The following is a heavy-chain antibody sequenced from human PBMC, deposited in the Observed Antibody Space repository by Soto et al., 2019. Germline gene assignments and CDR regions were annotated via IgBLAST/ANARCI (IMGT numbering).Heavy chain of an antibody. J-gene: IGHJ6*03. CDR2: IYYSGST. Sequence: SETLSLTCTVSGGSISSNYWSWIRQPPGRGLEWIGYIYYSGSTNYNPSLKSRVTISIDTSKNQFSLKLTSVTAADTAVYYCARASTNYFDYCMDVWGKGTTVTVSS. V-gene: IGHV4-59*01. CDR1: GGSISSNY. D-gene: IGHD2-2*01. CDR3: ARASTNYFDYCMDV.